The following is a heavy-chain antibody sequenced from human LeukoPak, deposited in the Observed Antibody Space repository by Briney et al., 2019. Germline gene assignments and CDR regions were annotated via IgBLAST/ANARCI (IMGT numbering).Heavy chain of an antibody. CDR1: GFTFDDYA. V-gene: IGHV3-9*01. Sequence: QPGGSLRLSCAASGFTFDDYAMHWVRHTPGKGLEWVAGITWNRDNIGYGDSVKGRFTISRDNVKNVLYLQMNSLRPEDTALYYCAKDLSSAITSALVLDVWGQGTTV. CDR3: AKDLSSAITSALVLDV. J-gene: IGHJ6*02. D-gene: IGHD3-22*01. CDR2: ITWNRDNI.